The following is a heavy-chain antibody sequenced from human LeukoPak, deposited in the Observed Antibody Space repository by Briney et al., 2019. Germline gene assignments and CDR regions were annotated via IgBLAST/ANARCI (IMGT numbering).Heavy chain of an antibody. CDR3: ARGGSTSAYFDY. CDR1: GGTFSSYA. Sequence: GASVKVSCKASGGTFSSYAIRWVRQAPGQGLEWMGGIIPIFGTANYAQKFQGRVTITADESTSTAYMELSSLRSEDTAVYYCARGGSTSAYFDYWGQGTLVTVSS. J-gene: IGHJ4*02. CDR2: IIPIFGTA. D-gene: IGHD2-2*01. V-gene: IGHV1-69*13.